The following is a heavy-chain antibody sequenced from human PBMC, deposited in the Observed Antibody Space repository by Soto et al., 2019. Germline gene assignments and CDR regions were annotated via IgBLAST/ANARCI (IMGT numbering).Heavy chain of an antibody. CDR3: ARAAPTYYDFWSGYYPYYYYYYMDV. CDR1: GFTFSSYW. J-gene: IGHJ6*03. V-gene: IGHV3-7*01. Sequence: GGSLRLSCAASGFTFSSYWMSWVRQAPGKGLEWVANIKQDGSEKYYVDSVKGRFTISRDNAKNSLYLQMNSLRAEDTAVYYCARAAPTYYDFWSGYYPYYYYYYMDVWGKGTTVTVSS. D-gene: IGHD3-3*01. CDR2: IKQDGSEK.